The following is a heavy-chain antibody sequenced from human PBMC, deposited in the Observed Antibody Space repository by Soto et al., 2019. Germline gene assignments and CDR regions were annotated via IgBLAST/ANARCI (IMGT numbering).Heavy chain of an antibody. D-gene: IGHD3-16*01. CDR2: IHYTGRI. J-gene: IGHJ4*02. CDR1: GVSVTSGRYY. Sequence: QVQLQESGPGLVKPSETLSLTCTVSGVSVTSGRYYWSWIRQPPGGGLEWIGYIHYTGRISYNPSLRSRVSISIATSEKLFFLSLSSLTTEDTAVYYCARDFRGVGIRRPFAYWGQGTLVAVSS. V-gene: IGHV4-61*03. CDR3: ARDFRGVGIRRPFAY.